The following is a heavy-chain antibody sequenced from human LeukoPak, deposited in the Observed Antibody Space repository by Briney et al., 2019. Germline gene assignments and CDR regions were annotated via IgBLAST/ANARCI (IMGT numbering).Heavy chain of an antibody. V-gene: IGHV4-4*02. Sequence: SGTLSLTCAVSGGSISSSNWWSWVRQPPGKGLEWIGEIYHSGSTNYNPSLKSRVTISVDKSKNQFSLKLSSVTAADTAVYYCARLLPRSSSWYSAGMDVWGQGTTVTVSS. CDR3: ARLLPRSSSWYSAGMDV. CDR1: GGSISSSNW. CDR2: IYHSGST. D-gene: IGHD6-13*01. J-gene: IGHJ6*02.